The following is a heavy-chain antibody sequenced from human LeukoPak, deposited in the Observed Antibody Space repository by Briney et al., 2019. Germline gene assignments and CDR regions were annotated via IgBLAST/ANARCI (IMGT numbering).Heavy chain of an antibody. V-gene: IGHV4-28*01. CDR1: GYSISSDNW. D-gene: IGHD4/OR15-4a*01. CDR2: IHYSGIT. J-gene: IGHJ5*02. CDR3: ARKPNAVYWFDP. Sequence: SETLSLTCAVSGYSISSDNWWAWIRQPPGKGLEWIGYIHYSGITYYSPSLKSRVTLSVDTSKNQFSLRLSSVTAVDTAVYYCARKPNAVYWFDPWGRGTLVTVSS.